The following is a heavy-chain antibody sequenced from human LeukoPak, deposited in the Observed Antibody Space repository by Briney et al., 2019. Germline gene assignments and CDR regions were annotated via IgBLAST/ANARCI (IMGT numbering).Heavy chain of an antibody. CDR2: IYSGGST. Sequence: GGSLRLSCAASGFTVSSNYMTWVRQAPGKGLEWVSLIYSGGSTYYADSVKGRLTISRDNSKNTLYLQMNSLRAEDTAVYYCARGTSSSYHYGMDVWGQGTTVTVSS. CDR3: ARGTSSSYHYGMDV. CDR1: GFTVSSNY. D-gene: IGHD6-13*01. V-gene: IGHV3-66*01. J-gene: IGHJ6*02.